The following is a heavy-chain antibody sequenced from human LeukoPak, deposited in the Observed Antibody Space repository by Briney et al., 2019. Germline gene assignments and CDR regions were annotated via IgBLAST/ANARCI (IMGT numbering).Heavy chain of an antibody. CDR1: GFTFSSYW. V-gene: IGHV3-7*01. CDR2: IKQDGSEK. CDR3: ARGFDYYDSFFDY. Sequence: GGSLRLSCAASGFTFSSYWMSWVRQAPGKGLEWVANIKQDGSEKYYVDSVKGRFTISRDNAKNSLYLQMISLRAEDTAVYYCARGFDYYDSFFDYWGQGTLVTVSS. J-gene: IGHJ4*02. D-gene: IGHD3-22*01.